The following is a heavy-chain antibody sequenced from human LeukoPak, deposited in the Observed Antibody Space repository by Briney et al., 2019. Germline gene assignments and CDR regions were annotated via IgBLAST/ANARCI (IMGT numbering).Heavy chain of an antibody. D-gene: IGHD2-2*01. CDR2: IWYDGSNK. Sequence: GGSLRLSCAASGFTFSSYGMHWVRQAPGKGLEWVAVIWYDGSNKYYADSVKGRFTISRDNSKNTLYLQMISLRVEDTAIYYCARGCRRASCPYFFDYWGQGALVTVSS. CDR1: GFTFSSYG. CDR3: ARGCRRASCPYFFDY. J-gene: IGHJ4*02. V-gene: IGHV3-33*01.